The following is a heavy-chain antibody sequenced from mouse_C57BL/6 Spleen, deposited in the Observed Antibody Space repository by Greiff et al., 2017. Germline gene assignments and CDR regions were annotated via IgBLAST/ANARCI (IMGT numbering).Heavy chain of an antibody. D-gene: IGHD3-3*01. J-gene: IGHJ1*03. CDR1: GYTFTNYW. Sequence: VQLQQSGAELVRPGTSVKMSCKASGYTFTNYWIGWAKQRPGHGLEWIGDIYPGGGYTNYNEKFKGKATLTADKSSSTAYMQFSSLTSEDSAIYYCARGGDRRYFDVWGTGTTVTVSS. CDR3: ARGGDRRYFDV. CDR2: IYPGGGYT. V-gene: IGHV1-63*01.